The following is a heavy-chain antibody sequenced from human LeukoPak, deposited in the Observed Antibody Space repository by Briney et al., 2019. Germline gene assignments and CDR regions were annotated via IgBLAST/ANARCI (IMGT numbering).Heavy chain of an antibody. J-gene: IGHJ4*02. CDR2: INHSGST. Sequence: SETLSLTCAVYGGSFSGYYWSWIRQPPGKGLEWIGEINHSGSTNYNPSLKSRVTISVDTSKNQFSLKLSSVTAADTAVYYCASFGVAVDYWGQGTLVTVSS. CDR1: GGSFSGYY. V-gene: IGHV4-34*01. CDR3: ASFGVAVDY. D-gene: IGHD3-3*01.